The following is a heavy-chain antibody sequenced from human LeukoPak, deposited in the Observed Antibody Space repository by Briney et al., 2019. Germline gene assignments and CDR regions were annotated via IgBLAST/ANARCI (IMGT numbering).Heavy chain of an antibody. D-gene: IGHD6-13*01. CDR3: ARDRVAAAGTLFDY. CDR2: IYYSGST. Sequence: SETLSLTCAVYGGSFSGYYWSWIRQPPGKGLEWIGSIYYSGSTYYNPSLKSRVTISVDTSKNQFSLKLSSVTAADTAVYYCARDRVAAAGTLFDYWGQGTLVTVSS. J-gene: IGHJ4*02. CDR1: GGSFSGYY. V-gene: IGHV4-34*01.